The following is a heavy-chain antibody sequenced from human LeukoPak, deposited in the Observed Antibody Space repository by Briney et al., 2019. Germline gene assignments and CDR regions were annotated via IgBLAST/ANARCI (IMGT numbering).Heavy chain of an antibody. J-gene: IGHJ4*02. V-gene: IGHV4-34*01. Sequence: SETLSLTCTVSGASISNYYWTWIRQPPGKGLEWIGEINHSGSTNYNPSLKSRVTISVDTSKNQFSLKLSSVTAADTAVYYCARRRGYSYGYSDYWGQGTLVTVSS. CDR2: INHSGST. D-gene: IGHD5-18*01. CDR3: ARRRGYSYGYSDY. CDR1: GASISNYY.